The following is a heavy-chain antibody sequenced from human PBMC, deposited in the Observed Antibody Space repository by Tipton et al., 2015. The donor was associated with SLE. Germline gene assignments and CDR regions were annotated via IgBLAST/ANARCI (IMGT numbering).Heavy chain of an antibody. CDR3: ARDPATAETRNYYDY. CDR2: LYYSGNT. V-gene: IGHV4-39*07. Sequence: TLSLTCTVSGGSIRSSRHFWGWIRQPPGKGLEWIGVLYYSGNTYYNPSLKSPVTLSIDTSKNQFSLKMTSVTAADTAVYYCARDPATAETRNYYDYWGQGTLVTVSS. CDR1: GGSIRSSRHF. J-gene: IGHJ4*02. D-gene: IGHD1-7*01.